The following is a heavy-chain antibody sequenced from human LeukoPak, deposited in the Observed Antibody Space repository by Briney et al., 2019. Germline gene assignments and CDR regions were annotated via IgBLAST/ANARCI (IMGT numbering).Heavy chain of an antibody. CDR2: ISTSGSPT. D-gene: IGHD3/OR15-3a*01. Sequence: GGSLRLSCAASGFTFASYTMAWVRQAPGKGLEWVSGISTSGSPTFYADSVKGRFTISRDNSKNTMYLQMNSLRAEDTAVYYCARVGLQLAWFDPWGQGTLVTVSS. V-gene: IGHV3-23*01. J-gene: IGHJ5*02. CDR3: ARVGLQLAWFDP. CDR1: GFTFASYT.